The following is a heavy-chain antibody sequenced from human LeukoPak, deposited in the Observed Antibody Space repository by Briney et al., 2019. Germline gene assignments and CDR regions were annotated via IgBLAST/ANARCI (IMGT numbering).Heavy chain of an antibody. Sequence: SETLSLTCTVSGGSISSTSYYWGWIRQPPGKGLEWIGEINHSGSTNYNPSLKSRVTISVDTSKNQFSLKLSSVTAADTAVYYCARGRPDIVVVPAPTPNNWFDPWGQGTLVTVSS. J-gene: IGHJ5*02. CDR2: INHSGST. CDR3: ARGRPDIVVVPAPTPNNWFDP. D-gene: IGHD2-2*01. V-gene: IGHV4-39*07. CDR1: GGSISSTSYY.